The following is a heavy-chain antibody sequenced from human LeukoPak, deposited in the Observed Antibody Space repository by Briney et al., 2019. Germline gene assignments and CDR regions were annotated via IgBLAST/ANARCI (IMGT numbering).Heavy chain of an antibody. CDR1: GYSISNGYY. J-gene: IGHJ1*01. CDR2: VYHGGNT. D-gene: IGHD1-26*01. CDR3: ARSYSGSFLY. V-gene: IGHV4-38-2*02. Sequence: NPSETLSLTCTVSGYSISNGYYWGWIRQPPGKGLEFIGSVYHGGNTYYKASLKSRVTISLDTSKNQLSLRLSSVTAADTAVYYCARSYSGSFLYWGQGSLVTVSS.